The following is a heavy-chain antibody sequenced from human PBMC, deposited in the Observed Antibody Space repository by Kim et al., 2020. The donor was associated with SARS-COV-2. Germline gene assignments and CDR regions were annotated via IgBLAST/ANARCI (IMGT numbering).Heavy chain of an antibody. J-gene: IGHJ6*03. D-gene: IGHD6-19*01. V-gene: IGHV4-39*01. Sequence: SETLSLTCTVSGGSLSSSSYYWGWIRQPPGKGLEWIGTAYYIGNTYYNPSLKSRVTISVDTSKNQFSLKLGSVTAADTAVYYCARRQRYSSGWYVAFYYFYMDVWGKGNTVTVSS. CDR1: GGSLSSSSYY. CDR3: ARRQRYSSGWYVAFYYFYMDV. CDR2: AYYIGNT.